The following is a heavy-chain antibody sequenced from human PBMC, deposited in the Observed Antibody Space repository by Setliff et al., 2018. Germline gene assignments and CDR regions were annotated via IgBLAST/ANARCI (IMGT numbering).Heavy chain of an antibody. Sequence: SGPPLVNPTRTLTLTCTFSGFSLTTSGTCVTWIRQPPGKALEWLARIDWDGDKYYNTSLRTRLTLSKDTSKNQVFLTMTNMDPVDTATYYCARSRYELPHYYFDYWGQGILVTVSS. J-gene: IGHJ4*02. CDR3: ARSRYELPHYYFDY. D-gene: IGHD1-7*01. CDR2: IDWDGDK. CDR1: GFSLTTSGTC. V-gene: IGHV2-70*11.